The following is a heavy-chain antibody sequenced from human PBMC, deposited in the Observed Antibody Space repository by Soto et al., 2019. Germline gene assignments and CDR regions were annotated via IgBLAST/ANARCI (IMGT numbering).Heavy chain of an antibody. CDR1: GYTFTSYA. V-gene: IGHV1-3*01. Sequence: ASVKVSCKASGYTFTSYAMHWVRQAPGQRLEWMGWINAGNGNTKYSQKFQGRVTITRDTSASTAYMELSSLRSEDTAVYYCARGRGGSYYLAPGFDYWGQRTLVTVSS. D-gene: IGHD1-26*01. CDR2: INAGNGNT. CDR3: ARGRGGSYYLAPGFDY. J-gene: IGHJ4*02.